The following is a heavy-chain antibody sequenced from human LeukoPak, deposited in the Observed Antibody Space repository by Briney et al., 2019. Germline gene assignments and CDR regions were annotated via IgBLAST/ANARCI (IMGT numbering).Heavy chain of an antibody. J-gene: IGHJ2*01. CDR3: ARGAAAGSYWYFDL. CDR1: GGSISYYY. D-gene: IGHD6-13*01. CDR2: IYYSGST. V-gene: IGHV4-59*01. Sequence: SETLSLTCTVSGGSISYYYWSWIRQPPGKGLEWIGYIYYSGSTNYNPSLKSRITISVDTSKNQFSLKLSSVTAADTAVYYCARGAAAGSYWYFDLWGRGTLVTVSS.